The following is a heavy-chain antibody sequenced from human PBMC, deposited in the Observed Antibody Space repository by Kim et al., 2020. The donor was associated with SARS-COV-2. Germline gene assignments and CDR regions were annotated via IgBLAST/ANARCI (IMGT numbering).Heavy chain of an antibody. CDR1: GGSISSYY. CDR2: IYYSGST. CDR3: ARDHGDP. V-gene: IGHV4-59*13. Sequence: SETLSLTCTVSGGSISSYYWSWIRQPPGKGLEWIGYIYYSGSTNYNPSLKSRVTISVDTSKNQFSLKLSSVTAADTAVYYCARDHGDPWGQGNLVTVPS. J-gene: IGHJ5*02.